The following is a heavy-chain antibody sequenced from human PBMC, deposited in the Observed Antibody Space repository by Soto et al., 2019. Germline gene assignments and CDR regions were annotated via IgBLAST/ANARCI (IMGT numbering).Heavy chain of an antibody. CDR2: MNPNSGNT. J-gene: IGHJ4*02. Sequence: QVQLVQSGAEVKKPGASVKVSCKASGYTFNSYDINWVRQATGQGLEWMGWMNPNSGNTGYAQKFQGRVTMTRNTSICPAYIELRSLRSEDTALYYWARSGSISGVYWGQGTLVTVS. CDR3: ARSGSISGVY. CDR1: GYTFNSYD. D-gene: IGHD1-26*01. V-gene: IGHV1-8*01.